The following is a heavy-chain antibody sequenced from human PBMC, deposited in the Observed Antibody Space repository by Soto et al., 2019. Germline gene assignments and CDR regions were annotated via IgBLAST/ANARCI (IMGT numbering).Heavy chain of an antibody. D-gene: IGHD6-19*01. CDR2: INWNGGST. Sequence: GGSLRLSCAASGFTFDDYGMSWVRQAPGKGLEWFSGINWNGGSTGYVDSVKGRFTISRDNAKNSLYLQMNSLRAEDTALYHCARGVEGYSSGWHSYYYYMDVWGKGTTVTVSS. J-gene: IGHJ6*03. CDR1: GFTFDDYG. CDR3: ARGVEGYSSGWHSYYYYMDV. V-gene: IGHV3-20*01.